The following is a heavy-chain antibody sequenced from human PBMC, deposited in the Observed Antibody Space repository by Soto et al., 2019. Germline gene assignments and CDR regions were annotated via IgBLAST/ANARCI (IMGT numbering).Heavy chain of an antibody. CDR2: MNPNSGNT. CDR3: ARERYSGAFDI. J-gene: IGHJ3*02. V-gene: IGHV1-8*01. Sequence: QVQLVQSGAEVKKPGASVKVSCKTSGYTFTSYDINWVRQATGQGLERMGLMNPNSGNTAYAQKFQGRVTMTRNTSISTDYMELSSLRAEDTDVYYGARERYSGAFDIWGQGTMVTVSS. D-gene: IGHD1-26*01. CDR1: GYTFTSYD.